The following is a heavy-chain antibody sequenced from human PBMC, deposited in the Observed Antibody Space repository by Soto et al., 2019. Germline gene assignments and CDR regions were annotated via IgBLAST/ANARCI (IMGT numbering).Heavy chain of an antibody. Sequence: GGSLRLSCAASGFTFSTYAMAWVRQAPGKGLEWVSGVSASGLNTDYADPVKGRFYISRDNSKNTVSLHMNSLRAEDTAVYFCARDNPHITGATSCFDYWGQGTLVTVSS. CDR3: ARDNPHITGATSCFDY. V-gene: IGHV3-23*01. CDR1: GFTFSTYA. J-gene: IGHJ4*02. D-gene: IGHD1-20*01. CDR2: VSASGLNT.